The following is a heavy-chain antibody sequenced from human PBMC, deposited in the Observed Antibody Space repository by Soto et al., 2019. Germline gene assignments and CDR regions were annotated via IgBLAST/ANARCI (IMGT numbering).Heavy chain of an antibody. CDR2: IYYSGST. CDR3: ARTQLVPYHETQY. CDR1: GGSISSGGYY. J-gene: IGHJ4*02. D-gene: IGHD6-13*01. Sequence: PSETLSLTCTVSGGSISSGGYYWSWIRQHPGKGLEWIGYIYYSGSTYYNPSLKSRVTISVDTSKNQFSLKLSSVTAADTAVCYCARTQLVPYHETQYWGQGTLVTVSS. V-gene: IGHV4-31*03.